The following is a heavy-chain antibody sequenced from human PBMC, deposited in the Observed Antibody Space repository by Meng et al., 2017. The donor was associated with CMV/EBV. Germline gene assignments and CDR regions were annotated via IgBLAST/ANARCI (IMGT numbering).Heavy chain of an antibody. CDR2: ISYDGSNK. CDR1: GCTFSSYG. Sequence: RSLRLACAAAGCTFSSYGMHWVRQAPGKGLEWVAVISYDGSNKYYADSVKGRFTISRDNSKNTLYLQMNSLRAEDTAVYYCAKNPGSYWGQGTLAPSPQ. V-gene: IGHV3-30*18. J-gene: IGHJ4*02. CDR3: AKNPGSY. D-gene: IGHD1-26*01.